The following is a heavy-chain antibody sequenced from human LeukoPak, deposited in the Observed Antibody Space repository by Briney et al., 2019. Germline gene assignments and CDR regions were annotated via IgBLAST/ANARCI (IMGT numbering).Heavy chain of an antibody. D-gene: IGHD1-26*01. CDR1: GYTFTGYY. J-gene: IGHJ4*02. CDR3: ARVDLVGARNY. CDR2: INPNSGGT. Sequence: ASVKVSCKASGYTFTGYYMHWVRQAPGQGLEWMGRINPNSGGTNYAQKFQGRVTMTRDTSISTAYMELSRLRSDDTAAYYCARVDLVGARNYWGQGTLVTVSS. V-gene: IGHV1-2*06.